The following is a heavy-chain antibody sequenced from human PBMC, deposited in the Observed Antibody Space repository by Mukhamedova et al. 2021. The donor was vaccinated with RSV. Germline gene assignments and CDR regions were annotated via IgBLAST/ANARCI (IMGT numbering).Heavy chain of an antibody. CDR3: ARGRSTDFNWFDP. D-gene: IGHD4-11*01. Sequence: GSINHSGNTYYNPSLKSRVTISLDTSKNQFSLKLSSVTATDTAVYYCARGRSTDFNWFDPWCHGTLVTVPP. V-gene: IGHV4-38-2*02. CDR2: INHSGNT. J-gene: IGHJ5*02.